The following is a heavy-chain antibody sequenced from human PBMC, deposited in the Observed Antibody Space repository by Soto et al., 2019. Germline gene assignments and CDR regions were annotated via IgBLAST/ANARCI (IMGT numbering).Heavy chain of an antibody. V-gene: IGHV3-23*01. D-gene: IGHD3-9*01. J-gene: IGHJ5*02. CDR1: GFTFSSYA. CDR3: AKGHLRGDDILISNWFDP. CDR2: ISGSGGST. Sequence: EVQLLESGGGLVQPGGSLRLSCAASGFTFSSYAMSWVRQAPGKGLEWVSAISGSGGSTYYADSVKGRFTSSRDDFKNTRYLQRNSGRAEDTAVYYCAKGHLRGDDILISNWFDPWGQGTLVTVS.